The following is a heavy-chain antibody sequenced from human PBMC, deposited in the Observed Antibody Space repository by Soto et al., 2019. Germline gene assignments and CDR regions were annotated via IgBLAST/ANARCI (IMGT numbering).Heavy chain of an antibody. J-gene: IGHJ3*02. V-gene: IGHV4-61*01. CDR2: IYYSGST. CDR3: AREPKDYYDSSLGDAFDI. D-gene: IGHD3-22*01. Sequence: QVQLQESGPGLVKPSETLSLTCTVSGGSVSSGSYYWSWIRQPPGKGLEWIGYIYYSGSTNYNPSLKSRVTISVDTSKNQFSLKLSSVTAADTAVYYCAREPKDYYDSSLGDAFDIWGQGTMVTVSS. CDR1: GGSVSSGSYY.